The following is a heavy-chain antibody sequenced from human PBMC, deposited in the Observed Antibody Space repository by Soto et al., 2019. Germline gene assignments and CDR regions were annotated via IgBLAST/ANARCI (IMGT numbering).Heavy chain of an antibody. V-gene: IGHV4-39*01. J-gene: IGHJ3*02. CDR3: AKHQKTHYGFDI. CDR2: VDYSGST. Sequence: QLQLQESGPGLVKPSDTLSLKCSLSGGSINSGSYCWGWIRQPPGKGLEWVGTVDYSGSTYYNPYLKSRVTISVDTSKPQFSLKLNSVTAADTAVYYCAKHQKTHYGFDIWSPGTIVTVSS. CDR1: GGSINSGSYC.